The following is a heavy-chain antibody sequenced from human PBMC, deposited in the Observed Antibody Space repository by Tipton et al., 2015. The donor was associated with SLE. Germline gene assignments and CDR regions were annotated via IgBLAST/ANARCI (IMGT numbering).Heavy chain of an antibody. Sequence: GLVKPSETLSLTCTVSGGSISIHYWSWIRQPPGKGLELIGYIYDSGGTKYNPSLKSRVTISVDTSKNQFSLKLSSVTTTDTAVYCCASGYAIVTGRGLDIWGQGSMVTVSS. V-gene: IGHV4-59*11. J-gene: IGHJ3*02. CDR2: IYDSGGT. D-gene: IGHD3-9*01. CDR3: ASGYAIVTGRGLDI. CDR1: GGSISIHY.